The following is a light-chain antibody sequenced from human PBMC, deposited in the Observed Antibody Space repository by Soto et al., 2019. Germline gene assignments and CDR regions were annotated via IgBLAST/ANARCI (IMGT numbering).Light chain of an antibody. Sequence: ENVLTQSPGTLSLSLGEGATLSCRASQTVRSSYLAWYQQQPGQAPRLLIYGASRRATGIPDRFSGSGSGTDFTLTISRLEPEDFAVYYCHQYDRSPQTFGQGTKVDIK. CDR2: GAS. V-gene: IGKV3-20*01. J-gene: IGKJ1*01. CDR3: HQYDRSPQT. CDR1: QTVRSSY.